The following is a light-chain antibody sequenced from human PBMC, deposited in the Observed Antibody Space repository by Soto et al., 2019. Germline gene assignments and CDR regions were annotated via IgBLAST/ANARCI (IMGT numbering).Light chain of an antibody. CDR1: QSISTNY. J-gene: IGKJ1*01. CDR2: GAS. Sequence: EIVLTQSPGTLSLSPGERATLSCRASQSISTNYLAWYQQKPGQAPRLLIYGASSRATGIPDRFSGSGSGTDFTLTISRLEPEDSVIYYCQQYVSWTFGQGTKVEIK. V-gene: IGKV3-20*01. CDR3: QQYVSWT.